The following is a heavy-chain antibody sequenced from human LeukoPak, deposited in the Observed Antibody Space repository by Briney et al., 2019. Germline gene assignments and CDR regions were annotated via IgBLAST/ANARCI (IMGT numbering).Heavy chain of an antibody. J-gene: IGHJ4*02. CDR1: GFTLSNYW. CDR2: INEPGTWP. V-gene: IGHV3-74*03. Sequence: GESLTLSCAASGFTLSNYWVHWVRQAPGEGLVWVSRINEPGTWPTYEDSVRGRFTISRDNAKNTVSLHMKNLRAEDTAVYYCARELASGDWGQGTLVTVSS. CDR3: ARELASGD. D-gene: IGHD6-13*01.